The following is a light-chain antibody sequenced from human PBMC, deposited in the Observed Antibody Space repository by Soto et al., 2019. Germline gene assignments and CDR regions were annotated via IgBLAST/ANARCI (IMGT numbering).Light chain of an antibody. CDR1: RDVGSD. Sequence: QMTQSPSSLSASVGEKIIVTCRASRDVGSDVSWYQQKPGQAPKLLIYAASNLYTGVPSRFSGSGSGTDFTLTISSLQPEDFATYFCQQSYSLRGTFGQGTKVDIK. V-gene: IGKV1-39*01. CDR2: AAS. J-gene: IGKJ1*01. CDR3: QQSYSLRGT.